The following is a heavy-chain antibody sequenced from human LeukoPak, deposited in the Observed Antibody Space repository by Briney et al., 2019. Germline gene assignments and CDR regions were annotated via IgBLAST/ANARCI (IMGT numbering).Heavy chain of an antibody. J-gene: IGHJ4*02. CDR2: IKSKPAGETT. D-gene: IGHD2-21*02. Sequence: PGGSLRLSCAASGFTFSNAWMNWVRQAPGKGLEWVGRIKSKPAGETTTYAAPVKGRFTISRDDSRNTLCLQMNSLKTEDTAVYYCTTCGGDSYFNYWGQRTLVTVSS. V-gene: IGHV3-15*01. CDR3: TTCGGDSYFNY. CDR1: GFTFSNAW.